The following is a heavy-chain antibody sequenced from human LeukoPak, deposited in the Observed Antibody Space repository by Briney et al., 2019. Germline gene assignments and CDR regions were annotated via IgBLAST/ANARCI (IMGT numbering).Heavy chain of an antibody. CDR1: GFTFSSYS. Sequence: GGSLRLSCAASGFTFSSYSMNWVRQAPGKGLEWVSSISSSSSYIYHADSVKGRFTISRDNAKNSLYLQMNSLRAEDTAVYYCARGLTSSGWYQNGMDVWGQGTTVTVSS. CDR3: ARGLTSSGWYQNGMDV. V-gene: IGHV3-21*01. CDR2: ISSSSSYI. J-gene: IGHJ6*02. D-gene: IGHD6-19*01.